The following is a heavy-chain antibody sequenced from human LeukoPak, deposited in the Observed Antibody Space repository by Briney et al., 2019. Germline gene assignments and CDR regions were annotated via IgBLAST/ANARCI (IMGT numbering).Heavy chain of an antibody. D-gene: IGHD3-22*01. CDR3: ASYSSGYCGYFQH. J-gene: IGHJ1*01. Sequence: SETLSLSCTLSGYSISSGYFWVWIRQPLGKGLECIGSIYHSGRTYYNPSLKSLVTISVDTSKNQFSLKLSSVTAADTAVYYCASYSSGYCGYFQHWGQGTLVTVSS. CDR1: GYSISSGYF. CDR2: IYHSGRT. V-gene: IGHV4-38-2*02.